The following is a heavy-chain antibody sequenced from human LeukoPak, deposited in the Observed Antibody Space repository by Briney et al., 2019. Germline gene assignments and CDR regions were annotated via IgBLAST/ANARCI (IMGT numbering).Heavy chain of an antibody. CDR3: ARDQYYYDSSGYPLSY. V-gene: IGHV3-11*01. CDR1: GFTFSDYY. J-gene: IGHJ4*02. CDR2: ISSSGSTI. D-gene: IGHD3-22*01. Sequence: GGSLRLSCAASGFTFSDYYMSWIRQAPGKGLEWVSYISSSGSTIYYADSVKGRFTISRDNAKNSLYLQMSSLRAEDTAVYYCARDQYYYDSSGYPLSYWGQGTLVTVSS.